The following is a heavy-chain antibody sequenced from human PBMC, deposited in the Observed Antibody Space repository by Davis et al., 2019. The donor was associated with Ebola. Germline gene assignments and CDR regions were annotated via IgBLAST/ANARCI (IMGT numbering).Heavy chain of an antibody. CDR3: AREGIERAFDI. D-gene: IGHD5-24*01. V-gene: IGHV1-3*01. CDR1: GYTFTSYA. J-gene: IGHJ3*02. CDR2: INAGNGNT. Sequence: AASVKVSCKASGYTFTSYAMHWVRQAPGQRLEWMGWINAGNGNTKYSQKFQGRVTITRDTSASTAYMELSSLRSEDTAVYYCAREGIERAFDIWGQGTLVTVSS.